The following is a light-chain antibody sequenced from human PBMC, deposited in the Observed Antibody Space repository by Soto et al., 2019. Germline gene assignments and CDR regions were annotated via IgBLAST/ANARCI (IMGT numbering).Light chain of an antibody. CDR2: ENT. J-gene: IGLJ2*01. V-gene: IGLV1-40*01. Sequence: QSVLTQPPSVSGAPGQRVTISCTGSSSNIGAVFDVHWYQQVPGTAPKLLIYENTKRPSGVPDRFSGSKSGTSASLAITGLQAEHEADYYCQSYDSGLSGCLFGGGTKLTVL. CDR1: SSNIGAVFD. CDR3: QSYDSGLSGCL.